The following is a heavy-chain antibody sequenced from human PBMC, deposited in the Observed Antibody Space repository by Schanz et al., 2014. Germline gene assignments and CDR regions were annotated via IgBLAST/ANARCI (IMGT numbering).Heavy chain of an antibody. V-gene: IGHV3-23*04. D-gene: IGHD2-15*01. J-gene: IGHJ4*02. CDR3: ARERWLGGPLDY. CDR2: ITGAGDTT. CDR1: GFAFRNYA. Sequence: EVQLVESGGGLVQPGGSLRLSCAASGFAFRNYAMTWVRQAPGKGLEWVSGITGAGDTTKYAVSVKGRFTISRDNSKNTRYLQMNRLRAEDAAVYYCARERWLGGPLDYWGQGTLGAVSS.